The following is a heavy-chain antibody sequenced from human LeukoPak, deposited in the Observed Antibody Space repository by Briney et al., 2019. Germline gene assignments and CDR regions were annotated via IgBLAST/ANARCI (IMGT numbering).Heavy chain of an antibody. CDR2: ISGSGGST. D-gene: IGHD3-3*01. CDR3: AKAPRFPKTNFDY. J-gene: IGHJ4*02. CDR1: GFTFSSYA. V-gene: IGHV3-23*01. Sequence: QAGGSLRLSCAASGFTFSSYAMSWVRQAPGKGLEWVSAISGSGGSTYYADSVKGRLTISRDNSKNTLYLQMNSLRAEDTAVYYCAKAPRFPKTNFDYWGQGTLVTVSS.